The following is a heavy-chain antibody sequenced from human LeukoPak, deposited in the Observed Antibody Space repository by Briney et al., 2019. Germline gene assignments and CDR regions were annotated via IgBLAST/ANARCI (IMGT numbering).Heavy chain of an antibody. J-gene: IGHJ4*02. CDR2: IWYDGSNK. CDR3: ARDKGLWFGEPDIDY. D-gene: IGHD3-10*01. Sequence: GGSLRLSCAASGFTFSSYGMHWVRQAPGKGLEWVAVIWYDGSNKYYADSVKGRFTISRDNSKNTLYLQMNSLRAEDTAVYYCARDKGLWFGEPDIDYWGQGTLVTVSS. V-gene: IGHV3-33*08. CDR1: GFTFSSYG.